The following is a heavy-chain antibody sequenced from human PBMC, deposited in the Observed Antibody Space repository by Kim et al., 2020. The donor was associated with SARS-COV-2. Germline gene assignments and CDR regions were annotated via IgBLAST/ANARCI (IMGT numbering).Heavy chain of an antibody. D-gene: IGHD2-2*01. J-gene: IGHJ6*02. CDR1: GFTFSSYG. CDR3: AKGLSYCSSTSCSIYGMDV. Sequence: GGSLRLSCAASGFTFSSYGMHWVRQAPGKGLEWVAVISYDGSNKYYADSVKGRFTISRDNSKNTLYLQMNSLRAEDTAVYYCAKGLSYCSSTSCSIYGMDVWGQGTTVTVSS. CDR2: ISYDGSNK. V-gene: IGHV3-30*18.